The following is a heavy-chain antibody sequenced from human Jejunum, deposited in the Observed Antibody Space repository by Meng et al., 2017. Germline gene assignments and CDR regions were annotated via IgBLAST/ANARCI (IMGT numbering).Heavy chain of an antibody. V-gene: IGHV4-61*08. CDR3: ARDSMGSLDY. Sequence: VHLQESGPGLVRPSETLSLICTVSGGCVGRAGYQWGWIRQPPGRGLEWIGYANTNYNPSLKRRVTISLDTSRNLFSLSLTSVTAADTAVYYCARDSMGSLDYWGQGILVTVSS. J-gene: IGHJ4*02. CDR1: GGCVGRAGYQ. D-gene: IGHD1-26*01. CDR2: ANT.